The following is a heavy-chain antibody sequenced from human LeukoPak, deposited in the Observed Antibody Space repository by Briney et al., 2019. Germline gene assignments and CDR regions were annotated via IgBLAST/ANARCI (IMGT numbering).Heavy chain of an antibody. V-gene: IGHV1-2*07. CDR3: ARDWDQLVPSKGGPPRYFYFMDV. Sequence: ASVKVSCKTSGYTFTDYNMHWVRQAPGQGPEWMGWINPNRGGTNYAHRFQDRVTITRDTSISTVYMELNNLRSDDTAVYYCARDWDQLVPSKGGPPRYFYFMDVWGKGTSVIVSS. J-gene: IGHJ6*03. D-gene: IGHD2-15*01. CDR1: GYTFTDYN. CDR2: INPNRGGT.